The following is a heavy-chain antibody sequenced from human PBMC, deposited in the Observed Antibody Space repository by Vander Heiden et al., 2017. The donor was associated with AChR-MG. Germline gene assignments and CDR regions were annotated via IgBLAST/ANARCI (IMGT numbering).Heavy chain of an antibody. Sequence: EVQLVASGGGLVQPGGSLRLSCAASGFTFSSYSMNWVRQAPGKGLEWVSYISSSSSTIYYADSVKGRFTISRDNAKNSLYLQMNSLRAEDTAVYYCARSIRGWGQGTLVTVSS. J-gene: IGHJ4*02. V-gene: IGHV3-48*01. CDR3: ARSIRG. D-gene: IGHD3-3*02. CDR1: GFTFSSYS. CDR2: ISSSSSTI.